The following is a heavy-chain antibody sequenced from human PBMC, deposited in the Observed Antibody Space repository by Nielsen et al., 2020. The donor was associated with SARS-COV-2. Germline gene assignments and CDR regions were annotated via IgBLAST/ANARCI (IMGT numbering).Heavy chain of an antibody. D-gene: IGHD2-15*01. CDR3: AKVAGTPPVVVWYFDL. J-gene: IGHJ2*01. V-gene: IGHV4-59*01. CDR2: IYHSGST. Sequence: SETLSLTCTVSGGSIYNYWWSWIRQSPGKGLEWIGNIYHSGSTNYHPSLKSRVTIFKDTSENQFFLRLSSVTAADTAVYYCAKVAGTPPVVVWYFDLWGRGTLVSVSS. CDR1: GGSIYNYW.